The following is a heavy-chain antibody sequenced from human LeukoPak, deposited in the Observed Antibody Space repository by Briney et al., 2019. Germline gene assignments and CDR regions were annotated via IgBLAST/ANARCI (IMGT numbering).Heavy chain of an antibody. Sequence: ASVKVSCKASGYTFTSYGISWVRQAPGQGLEWMGWISAYNGNTNYAQELQGRVTMTTDTSTSTAYMELRSLRSDDTAVYYCARDRYYDFWSGFGYGMDVWGQGTTVTVSS. CDR2: ISAYNGNT. V-gene: IGHV1-18*01. CDR1: GYTFTSYG. CDR3: ARDRYYDFWSGFGYGMDV. J-gene: IGHJ6*02. D-gene: IGHD3-3*01.